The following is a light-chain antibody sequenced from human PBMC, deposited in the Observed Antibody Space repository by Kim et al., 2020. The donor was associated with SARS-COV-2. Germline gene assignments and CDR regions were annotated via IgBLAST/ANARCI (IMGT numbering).Light chain of an antibody. CDR3: QKYNSALFT. CDR2: GAS. CDR1: QGISNY. V-gene: IGKV1-27*01. Sequence: DIQMTQSPSSLSASVGDRVSITCRASQGISNYLAWYQQRPGKVPKLLIYGASTLQSGVPSRFSGSGSGTDFTLTISSLQPEDVATYYCQKYNSALFTSGPGTKVDIK. J-gene: IGKJ3*01.